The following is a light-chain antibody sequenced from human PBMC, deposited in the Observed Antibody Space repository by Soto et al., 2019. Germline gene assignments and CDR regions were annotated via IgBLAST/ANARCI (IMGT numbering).Light chain of an antibody. Sequence: QSALTQPASVSGSPGQSITISCTGTSSDVGSYNLVSWYQQHPGKAPKLMIYEGSKRPSGVSNRFSGSKSVNTASLTISGLQAEDEADYYCCSYAGSSTSFGTGTKVTVL. CDR2: EGS. J-gene: IGLJ1*01. CDR1: SSDVGSYNL. CDR3: CSYAGSSTS. V-gene: IGLV2-23*01.